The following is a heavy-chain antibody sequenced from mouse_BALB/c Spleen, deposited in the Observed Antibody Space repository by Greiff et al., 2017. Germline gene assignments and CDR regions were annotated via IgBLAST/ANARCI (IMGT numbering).Heavy chain of an antibody. J-gene: IGHJ3*01. CDR1: GFTFSSYG. Sequence: EVKLVESGGDLVKPGGSLKLSCAASGFTFSSYGMSWVRQTPDKRLEWVATISSGGSYTYYPDSVKGRFTISRDNAKNTLYLQMSSLKCEDTDMYDYERLYYGNFDRIADWGQGTLVTVSA. D-gene: IGHD2-1*01. CDR3: ERLYYGNFDRIAD. CDR2: ISSGGSYT. V-gene: IGHV5-6*01.